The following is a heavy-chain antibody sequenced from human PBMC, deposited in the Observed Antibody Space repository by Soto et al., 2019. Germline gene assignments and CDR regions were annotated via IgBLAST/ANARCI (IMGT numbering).Heavy chain of an antibody. V-gene: IGHV3-48*01. J-gene: IGHJ3*02. CDR1: GFTFSSYS. CDR2: ISSSSSTI. CDR3: ARDPHYSGYGVNAFDI. Sequence: GGSLRLSCAASGFTFSSYSMNWVRQAPGKGLEWVSYISSSSSTIYYADSVKGRFTISRDNAKNSLYLQMNSLRAEDTAVYYCARDPHYSGYGVNAFDIWGQGTMVTVSS. D-gene: IGHD5-12*01.